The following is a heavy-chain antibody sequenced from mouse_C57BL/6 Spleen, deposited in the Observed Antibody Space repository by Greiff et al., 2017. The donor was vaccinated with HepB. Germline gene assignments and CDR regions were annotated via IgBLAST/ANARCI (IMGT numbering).Heavy chain of an antibody. CDR3: ARATVVANAMDY. D-gene: IGHD1-1*01. CDR2: IHPNSGST. V-gene: IGHV1-64*01. CDR1: GYTFTSYW. J-gene: IGHJ4*01. Sequence: QVQLKQPGAELVKPGASVKLSCKASGYTFTSYWMHWVKQRPGQGLEWIGMIHPNSGSTNYNEKFKSKATLTVDKSSSTAYMQLSSLTSEDSAVYYCARATVVANAMDYWGQGTSVTVSS.